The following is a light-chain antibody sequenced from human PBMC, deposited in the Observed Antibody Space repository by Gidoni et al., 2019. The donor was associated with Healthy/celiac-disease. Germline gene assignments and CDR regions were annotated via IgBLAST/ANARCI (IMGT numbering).Light chain of an antibody. CDR2: DAS. V-gene: IGKV1-33*01. CDR1: QDISNY. Sequence: DIQMYHSPSSLSASVGDRVTISCQASQDISNYLNWYQQKPGKAPKLLIYDASNLETGVPSRFSGSGSGTDLTFTISSLQPEDIATYYCQQYDNRPSTFGQXTRLEIK. J-gene: IGKJ5*01. CDR3: QQYDNRPST.